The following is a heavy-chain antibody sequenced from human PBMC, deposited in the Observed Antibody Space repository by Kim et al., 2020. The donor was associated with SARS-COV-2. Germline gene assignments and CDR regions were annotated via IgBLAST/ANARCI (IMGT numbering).Heavy chain of an antibody. V-gene: IGHV4-31*02. D-gene: IGHD3-10*01. J-gene: IGHJ4*02. Sequence: SLKSRVTIAVDTSKNQFSLNVSSVTAADTAVYYCARTYGSGSYYVWYFEYWGQGTLVTVSS. CDR3: ARTYGSGSYYVWYFEY.